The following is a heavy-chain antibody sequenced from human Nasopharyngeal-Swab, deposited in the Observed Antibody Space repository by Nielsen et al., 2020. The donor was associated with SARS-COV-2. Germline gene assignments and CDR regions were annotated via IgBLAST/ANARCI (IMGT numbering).Heavy chain of an antibody. CDR3: ARGDVWGSYHPFDY. J-gene: IGHJ4*02. V-gene: IGHV3-30-3*01. CDR2: DGSNK. Sequence: GGSLRLSCAASGFTFSSYTMYWVRQAPGEGLEWVAVDGSNKDYADSVKGRFTISRDNPRNTLYLQMDSLRAEDTAVYYCARGDVWGSYHPFDYWGQGILVTVSS. CDR1: GFTFSSYT. D-gene: IGHD3-16*02.